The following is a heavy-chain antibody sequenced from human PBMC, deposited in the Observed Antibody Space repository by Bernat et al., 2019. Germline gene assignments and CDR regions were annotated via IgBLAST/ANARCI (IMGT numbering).Heavy chain of an antibody. V-gene: IGHV4-59*01. CDR3: ARGYNYGYVYFDS. J-gene: IGHJ4*02. Sequence: QVQLQESGPRLVKPSETLSLTCTVSGGSISNYYWSWIRQPPGKGLEWIGYIHDSGSTNYNPSLKGRVSISVDTSKNQFSLKLGSVTAADTAVYCCARGYNYGYVYFDSWGQGTLVTVSS. D-gene: IGHD5-18*01. CDR2: IHDSGST. CDR1: GGSISNYY.